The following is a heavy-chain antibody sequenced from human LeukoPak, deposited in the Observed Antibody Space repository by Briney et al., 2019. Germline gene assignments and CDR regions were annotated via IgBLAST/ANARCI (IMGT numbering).Heavy chain of an antibody. CDR3: ARARALCSSTSCYNPFDD. J-gene: IGHJ4*02. CDR2: IYHSGST. D-gene: IGHD2-2*02. CDR1: GVSISSGGFF. Sequence: SETLSLTCTVSGVSISSGGFFWRWLRQPPGKGLEWIGYIYHSGSTYYNPSLKSRITISVDRSKNQFSLKLSSVTAAGTAVYYCARARALCSSTSCYNPFDDWGQGTLVTVPS. V-gene: IGHV4-30-2*01.